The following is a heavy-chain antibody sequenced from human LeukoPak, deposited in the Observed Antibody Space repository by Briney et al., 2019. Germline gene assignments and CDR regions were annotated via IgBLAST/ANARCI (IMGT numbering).Heavy chain of an antibody. Sequence: PGGSLRLSCAASGFTFSSYEMNWVRQAPGKGLEWVSYISSSGSTIYYADSVKGRFTISRDNAKNSLYLQMNSLRAEDTAVYYCARVVTPYWYFDLWGRGTLVTVSS. CDR2: ISSSGSTI. CDR3: ARVVTPYWYFDL. V-gene: IGHV3-48*03. J-gene: IGHJ2*01. D-gene: IGHD2-21*02. CDR1: GFTFSSYE.